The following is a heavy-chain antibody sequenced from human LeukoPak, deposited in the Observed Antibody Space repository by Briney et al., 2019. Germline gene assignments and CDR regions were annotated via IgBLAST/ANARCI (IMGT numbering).Heavy chain of an antibody. Sequence: KVSCKASGYTFTSYWIGWVRQMPGKGLEWMGIIYPGDSDTRYSPSFQGQVTISAGKSISTAYLQWSSLKASDTAMYYCARQGAAGTFGTDWGQGTLVTVSS. V-gene: IGHV5-51*01. CDR3: ARQGAAGTFGTD. CDR2: IYPGDSDT. J-gene: IGHJ4*02. CDR1: GYTFTSYW. D-gene: IGHD6-13*01.